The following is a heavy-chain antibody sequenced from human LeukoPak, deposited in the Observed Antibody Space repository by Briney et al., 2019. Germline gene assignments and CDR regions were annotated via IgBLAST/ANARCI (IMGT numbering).Heavy chain of an antibody. CDR1: GGSFSGYY. D-gene: IGHD3-22*01. J-gene: IGHJ4*01. V-gene: IGHV4-34*01. CDR2: INHSGST. CDR3: ARVDDSSGYYYGY. Sequence: SETLSLTCAVYGGSFSGYYWSWIRQPPGKGLEWIGEINHSGSTNYNPSLKSRVTISVDTSKNQFSLKLSSVTAADTAVYYCARVDDSSGYYYGYWGQEPWSPSPQ.